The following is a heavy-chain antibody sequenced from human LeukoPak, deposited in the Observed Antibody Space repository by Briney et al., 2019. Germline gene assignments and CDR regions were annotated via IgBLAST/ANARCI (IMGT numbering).Heavy chain of an antibody. V-gene: IGHV4-61*05. CDR2: IYYSGTT. J-gene: IGHJ4*02. CDR3: ARGANWGSPDY. D-gene: IGHD7-27*01. CDR1: GDSISSTTYY. Sequence: SETLSLTCTVSGDSISSTTYYWGWIRQPPGKGLEWIGYIYYSGTTSYNPSLKSRVTISLDTSKNQFSLKLSSVTAADTAVYYCARGANWGSPDYWGQGTLVTVSS.